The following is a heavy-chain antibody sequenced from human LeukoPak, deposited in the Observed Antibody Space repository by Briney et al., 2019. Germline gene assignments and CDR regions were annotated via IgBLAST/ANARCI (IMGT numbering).Heavy chain of an antibody. CDR1: GGSISSYF. Sequence: SETLSLTCTVSGGSISSYFWSWVRQPPGKGLEWIGYINYSGSTGYNPSLKSRVTISVDTSKNQFSLRLTSVTAADTAVYYCARSEAPMVRGVIMVNWFDPWGQGTLVTVSS. J-gene: IGHJ5*02. V-gene: IGHV4-59*01. D-gene: IGHD3-10*01. CDR2: INYSGST. CDR3: ARSEAPMVRGVIMVNWFDP.